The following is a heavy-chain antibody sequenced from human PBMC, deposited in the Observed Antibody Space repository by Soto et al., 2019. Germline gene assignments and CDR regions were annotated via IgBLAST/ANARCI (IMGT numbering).Heavy chain of an antibody. CDR2: IYPSGST. J-gene: IGHJ5*02. CDR3: AIANYYDINRTFDP. V-gene: IGHV4-4*02. D-gene: IGHD3-22*01. Sequence: QVQLQESAPGLGNPSWTLALTCAVSGGSISSSNWWSWPRQPPGKGLEWIGEIYPSGSTNYNPSLRSRVTISVDKSKNQCSLKLSSVTAADTAVYYCAIANYYDINRTFDPWGQGTLVTVSS. CDR1: GGSISSSNW.